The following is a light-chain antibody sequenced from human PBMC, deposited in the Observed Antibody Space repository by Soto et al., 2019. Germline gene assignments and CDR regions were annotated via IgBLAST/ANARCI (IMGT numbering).Light chain of an antibody. V-gene: IGKV1-5*01. CDR1: QSLSSW. J-gene: IGKJ4*02. Sequence: DLQMTPSPSTLSASVGDRVTITCRASQSLSSWLARYQQKPGKAPKLLIYDASSLESGVPSRFSGRRSETDFTLIISNLQPDFSTIYFSQQPMIYPFTLG. CDR2: DAS. CDR3: QQPMIYPFT.